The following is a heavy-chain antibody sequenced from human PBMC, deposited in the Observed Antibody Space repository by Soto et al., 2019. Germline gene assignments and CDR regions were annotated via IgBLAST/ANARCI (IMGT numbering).Heavy chain of an antibody. CDR1: GYPVTAYY. Sequence: QLHLVQSGAVVKKPGASVTVSCSASGYPVTAYYMHWVRQAPGRGLEWMGGINPATGAAKYTQTFQGRVTLTRAPSTNTGFMELGGLTSGDPAVFYFARGGGVGVAGSAAFDMWGQGTLVTVSS. V-gene: IGHV1-2*02. CDR3: ARGGGVGVAGSAAFDM. D-gene: IGHD3-3*01. J-gene: IGHJ3*02. CDR2: INPATGAA.